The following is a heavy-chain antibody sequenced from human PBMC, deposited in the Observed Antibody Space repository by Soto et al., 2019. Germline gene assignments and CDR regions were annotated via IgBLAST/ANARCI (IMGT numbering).Heavy chain of an antibody. CDR3: ARDSVIPESGYYLGLDV. D-gene: IGHD3-22*01. CDR1: GGSIRSGGYY. CDR2: IYNGGNT. V-gene: IGHV4-31*03. J-gene: IGHJ6*02. Sequence: TLSRTFSVSGGSIRSGGYYWNWIRQPPGKGLEWIGHIYNGGNTYYIPSLRSRVNMSIDMSKNQFSLTLNSVTAADTAVYFCARDSVIPESGYYLGLDVWGQGTTVTVSS.